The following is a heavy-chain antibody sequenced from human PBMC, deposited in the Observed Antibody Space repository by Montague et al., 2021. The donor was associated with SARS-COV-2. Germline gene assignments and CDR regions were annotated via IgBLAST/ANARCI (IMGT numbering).Heavy chain of an antibody. J-gene: IGHJ4*02. CDR1: GGSISSSSYY. V-gene: IGHV4-39*02. Sequence: SETLSLTCSVSGGSISSSSYYWGWIRQPPGKGLEWIGSIYYSGSTYYNPSLKSRVTMSVDTSKNQFSLKLSSVTAADTAVYYCARDMTYYNDVGVTHRYSHDYWGQGTLVTVSS. CDR2: IYYSGST. CDR3: ARDMTYYNDVGVTHRYSHDY. D-gene: IGHD3-16*02.